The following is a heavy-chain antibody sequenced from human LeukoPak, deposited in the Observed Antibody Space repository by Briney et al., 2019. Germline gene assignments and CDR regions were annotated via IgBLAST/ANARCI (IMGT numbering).Heavy chain of an antibody. J-gene: IGHJ4*02. Sequence: SESLSLTCTVSGGSISGYFWYWIRQPPGKGLEWIGHIFYTGATNYNPSFKSRVTMSLNTSQNQFSMKLNSVTAADTAVYYCARLSNDGSGYRPDYWGQGTLVTVSS. CDR2: IFYTGAT. V-gene: IGHV4-59*08. D-gene: IGHD3-22*01. CDR1: GGSISGYF. CDR3: ARLSNDGSGYRPDY.